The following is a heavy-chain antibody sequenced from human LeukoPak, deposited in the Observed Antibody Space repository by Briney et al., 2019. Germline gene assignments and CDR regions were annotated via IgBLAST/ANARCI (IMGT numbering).Heavy chain of an antibody. CDR3: ARDGSRIAVAGTSGWFDP. CDR2: TYYRSKWYN. J-gene: IGHJ5*02. V-gene: IGHV6-1*01. CDR1: GDSVSSNSAA. Sequence: SQTLSLTCAISGDSVSSNSAAWNWIRQSPSRGLEWLGRTYYRSKWYNDYAVSVKSRITINPDTSKNQFSLQLNSVTPEDTAVYHCARDGSRIAVAGTSGWFDPWGQGTLVTVSS. D-gene: IGHD6-19*01.